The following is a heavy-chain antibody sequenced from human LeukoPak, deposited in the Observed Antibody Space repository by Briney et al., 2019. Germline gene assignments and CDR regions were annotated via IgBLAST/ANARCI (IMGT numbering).Heavy chain of an antibody. J-gene: IGHJ4*02. CDR2: ISSSGDTE. CDR3: ARAIRRYYDSSGYYYLENFDY. D-gene: IGHD3-22*01. CDR1: GFIFSSYT. V-gene: IGHV3-48*01. Sequence: GGSLRLSCAASGFIFSSYTMNWVRQAPGKGLEWVSYISSSGDTEYYADSVQGRFTVSRDNAKNSLYLQLNSLRAEDTAVYYCARAIRRYYDSSGYYYLENFDYWGQGALVTVSS.